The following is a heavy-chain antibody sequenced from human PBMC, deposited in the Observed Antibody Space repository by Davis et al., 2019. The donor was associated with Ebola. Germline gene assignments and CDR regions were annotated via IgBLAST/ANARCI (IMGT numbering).Heavy chain of an antibody. CDR1: GFTFSTYV. CDR2: ISGSGGDT. Sequence: GGSLRLSCAASGFTFSTYVMSWARQAPGKGLEWVSGISGSGGDTYYADSVKGRFTISRDNAKNSLYLQMNSLRDEDTAVYYCAREGDYYDSSGYYGYWGQGTLVTVSS. J-gene: IGHJ4*02. CDR3: AREGDYYDSSGYYGY. V-gene: IGHV3-23*01. D-gene: IGHD3-22*01.